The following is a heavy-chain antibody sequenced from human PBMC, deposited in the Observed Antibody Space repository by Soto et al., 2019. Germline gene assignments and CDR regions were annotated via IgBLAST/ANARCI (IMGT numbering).Heavy chain of an antibody. V-gene: IGHV1-46*02. J-gene: IGHJ4*02. CDR2: IHPSGGGT. Sequence: QVQLVQSGAEVRKPGASVKVSCKPSGYTFNTYYLHWLRQAPGQALEWMGVIHPSGGGTTYAQKFLGRVTVTRDTSTTKVFMELSSLRSDDTAVYYRARGGHIAVVTASFDNWGQGTLVTVSS. D-gene: IGHD2-21*02. CDR3: ARGGHIAVVTASFDN. CDR1: GYTFNTYY.